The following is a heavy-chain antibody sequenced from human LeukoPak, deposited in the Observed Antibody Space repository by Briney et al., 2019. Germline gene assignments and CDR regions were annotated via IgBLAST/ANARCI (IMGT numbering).Heavy chain of an antibody. V-gene: IGHV3-23*01. D-gene: IGHD3-10*01. J-gene: IGHJ4*02. Sequence: GGSLRLSCAASGFTSRSYAMTWVRQAPGKGLEWVSSLTGSGANTYYADSVKGRSTISRDNSKSTLYLQMNSLRAEDTAVYYCAKGRGLFPSSNDYWGQGTLVTVSS. CDR1: GFTSRSYA. CDR2: LTGSGANT. CDR3: AKGRGLFPSSNDY.